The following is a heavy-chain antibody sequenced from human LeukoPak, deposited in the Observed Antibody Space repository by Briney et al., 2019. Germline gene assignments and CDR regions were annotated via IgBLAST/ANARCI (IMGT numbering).Heavy chain of an antibody. CDR1: GYSSTGYW. CDR2: IYPGDSDT. CDR3: ARHLSDEGDYDY. D-gene: IGHD4-17*01. Sequence: GESLKISCTGSGYSSTGYWFAWVRQMPGKGLEWMGIIYPGDSDTRYSPSFEGQVTISADKSINTAYLQWNSLKASDTAMYYCARHLSDEGDYDYCGQGTLVPVSS. J-gene: IGHJ4*02. V-gene: IGHV5-51*01.